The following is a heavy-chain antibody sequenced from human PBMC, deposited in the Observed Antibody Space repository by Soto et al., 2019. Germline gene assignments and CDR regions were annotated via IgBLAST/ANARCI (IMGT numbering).Heavy chain of an antibody. CDR2: IYYSGST. Sequence: SETLSLTCTVSGGSISGFYWSWIRQPPGKGLEWIGYIYYSGSTNYNPSLESRVTISVDTSKNQFSLKLTSLSAADTAVYFCARDRYGLDVWGQGITVT. CDR1: GGSISGFY. J-gene: IGHJ6*02. V-gene: IGHV4-59*12. CDR3: ARDRYGLDV.